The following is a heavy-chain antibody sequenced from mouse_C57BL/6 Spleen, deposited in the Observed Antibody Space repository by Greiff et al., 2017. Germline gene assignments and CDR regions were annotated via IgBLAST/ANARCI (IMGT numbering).Heavy chain of an antibody. Sequence: QVQLKESGPELVKPGASVKISCKASGYAFSSSWMNWVKQRPGKGLEWIGRIYPGDGDTNYNGKFKGKATLTADKSSSTAYMQLSSLTSEDSAVYFCARSDDGYYVAMDYWGQGTSVTVSS. J-gene: IGHJ4*01. D-gene: IGHD2-3*01. CDR3: ARSDDGYYVAMDY. CDR2: IYPGDGDT. V-gene: IGHV1-82*01. CDR1: GYAFSSSW.